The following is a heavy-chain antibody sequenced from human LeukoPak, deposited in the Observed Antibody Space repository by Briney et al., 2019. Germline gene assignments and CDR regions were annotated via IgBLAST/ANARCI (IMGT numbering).Heavy chain of an antibody. Sequence: SETLSLTCAVYGGSFSGYYWSWIRQPPGKGLEWSGEINHSGSTNYNPSLKSRVTISVDTSKNHFSLKLSSVTAADTAVYYCARVGLVVPAAIKGSGYMDVWGKGTTVTVSS. D-gene: IGHD2-2*01. J-gene: IGHJ6*03. CDR1: GGSFSGYY. CDR2: INHSGST. V-gene: IGHV4-34*01. CDR3: ARVGLVVPAAIKGSGYMDV.